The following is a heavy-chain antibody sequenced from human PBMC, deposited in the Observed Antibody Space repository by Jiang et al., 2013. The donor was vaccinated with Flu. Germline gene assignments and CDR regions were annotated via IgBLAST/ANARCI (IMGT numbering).Heavy chain of an antibody. CDR1: GGSVSSGSYY. Sequence: GSGLVKPSETLSLTCTVSGGSVSSGSYYWSWIRQPPGKGLEWIGYIYYSGSTNYNPSLKSRVTISVDTSKNQFSLKLSSVTAADTAVYYCARVGSSSWYYFDYWGQGTLVTVSS. J-gene: IGHJ4*02. CDR2: IYYSGST. D-gene: IGHD6-13*01. V-gene: IGHV4-61*01. CDR3: ARVGSSSWYYFDY.